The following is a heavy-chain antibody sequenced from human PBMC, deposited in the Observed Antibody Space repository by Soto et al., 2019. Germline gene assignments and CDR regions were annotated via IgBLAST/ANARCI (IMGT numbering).Heavy chain of an antibody. V-gene: IGHV1-18*01. CDR2: ISGYNGNT. CDR3: ARDLSAGVTGH. J-gene: IGHJ4*02. CDR1: GYTFTSYR. D-gene: IGHD3-10*01. Sequence: QVQLVQSGAEVKKPGASVKVSCKTSGYTFTSYRITWVRQAPGQGLEWMGWISGYNGNTNYAQKFQGRVTMTTDTSTRTAYMELRSLRSDDTAVDYCARDLSAGVTGHWGQGTLVTVSS.